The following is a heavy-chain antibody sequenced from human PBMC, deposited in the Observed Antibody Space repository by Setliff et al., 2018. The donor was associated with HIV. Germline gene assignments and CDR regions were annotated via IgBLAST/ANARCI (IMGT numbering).Heavy chain of an antibody. CDR1: GLSMSYNY. D-gene: IGHD1-26*01. CDR3: ARGGFKWSGSYADY. CDR2: VHYSGST. V-gene: IGHV4-59*12. Sequence: SETLSLTCTVSGLSMSYNYWTWIRQSPGKGLEWIGYVHYSGSTRYNPSLKSRVTISVDTAKNQFSPNLTSVTAADTAVYYCARGGFKWSGSYADYWGQGTLVTVSS. J-gene: IGHJ4*02.